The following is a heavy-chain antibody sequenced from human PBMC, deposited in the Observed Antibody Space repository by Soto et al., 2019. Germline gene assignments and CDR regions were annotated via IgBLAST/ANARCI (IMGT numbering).Heavy chain of an antibody. V-gene: IGHV3-30*18. CDR1: GFTFSSYG. J-gene: IGHJ4*02. Sequence: GGSLRLSCAASGFTFSSYGMHWVRQAPGKGLEWVAVISYDGSNKYYADSVKGRFTISRDNSKNTLYLQMNSLRAEDTAVYYCAKGHDYGDYFGYWGQGTLVTVSS. CDR2: ISYDGSNK. D-gene: IGHD4-17*01. CDR3: AKGHDYGDYFGY.